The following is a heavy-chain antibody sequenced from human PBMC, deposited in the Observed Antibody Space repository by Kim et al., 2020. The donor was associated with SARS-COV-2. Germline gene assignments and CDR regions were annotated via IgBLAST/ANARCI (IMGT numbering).Heavy chain of an antibody. Sequence: GGSLRLSCAASGFTLSNNAMSWVRQAPGRGLEWVSTIRASAETTYYAGSVNGRFTISRDISKHTLYLQLSSLRADDTAIYYCEKDRGGSGWPVFDCWGQG. CDR3: EKDRGGSGWPVFDC. CDR1: GFTLSNNA. D-gene: IGHD6-19*01. V-gene: IGHV3-23*01. CDR2: IRASAETT. J-gene: IGHJ4*02.